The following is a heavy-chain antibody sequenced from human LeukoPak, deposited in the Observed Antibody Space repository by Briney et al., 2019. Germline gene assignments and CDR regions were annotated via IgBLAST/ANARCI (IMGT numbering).Heavy chain of an antibody. CDR3: ARGGQGDGYSADEAFDF. V-gene: IGHV6-1*01. CDR2: TYYRSKWFT. J-gene: IGHJ3*01. D-gene: IGHD5-24*01. Sequence: SQTLSLTCVISGDSVFSNSTACNWIRQSPSRRLEWLGRTYYRSKWFTDYAVSVKSRITISPDTSKNQFSLRLNSVTPEDTAVYYCARGGQGDGYSADEAFDFWGQGTMVTVS. CDR1: GDSVFSNSTA.